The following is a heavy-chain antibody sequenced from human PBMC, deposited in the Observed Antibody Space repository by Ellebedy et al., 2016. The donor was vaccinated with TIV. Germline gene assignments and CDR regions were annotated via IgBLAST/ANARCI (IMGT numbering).Heavy chain of an antibody. J-gene: IGHJ6*02. CDR3: ARDLGQYGMDV. CDR1: GGSINNYY. CDR2: IHHSGNS. V-gene: IGHV4-59*01. Sequence: MPSETLSLTCSVSGGSINNYYWTWIRQPPGQGLEWIGDIHHSGNSHIHPSLKSRVTLSLDTSKTQFSLGLSSVTAADTATYYCARDLGQYGMDVWGQGTTVTVSS.